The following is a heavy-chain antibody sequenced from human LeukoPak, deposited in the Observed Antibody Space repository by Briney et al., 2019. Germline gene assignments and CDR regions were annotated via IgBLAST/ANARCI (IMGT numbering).Heavy chain of an antibody. CDR2: ISAYNGNT. CDR1: GYTFTSYG. Sequence: GASVKVSCKASGYTFTSYGISWVRQAPGQGLEWMGWISAYNGNTNYAQKLQGRITMTTDTSTNTAYMALRSLRSDDPAVYYCAGDLLNIAATCRIDYWGQGTLVTVSS. J-gene: IGHJ4*02. D-gene: IGHD6-13*01. CDR3: AGDLLNIAATCRIDY. V-gene: IGHV1-18*01.